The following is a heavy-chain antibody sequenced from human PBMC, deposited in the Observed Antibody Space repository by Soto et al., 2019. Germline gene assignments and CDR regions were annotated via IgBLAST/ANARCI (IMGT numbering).Heavy chain of an antibody. D-gene: IGHD6-6*01. J-gene: IGHJ4*02. CDR1: GFTFSSYA. V-gene: IGHV3-23*01. CDR2: ISGSGGST. Sequence: EVQLLESGGGLVQPRGSLRLSCAASGFTFSSYAMSWVRQAPGKGLEWVSAISGSGGSTYYADSVKGRFTISRDNSKNTLYLQLNGLRAEDTAVYYCAKDQSRSSSSGGDYWGQGTLVTVSS. CDR3: AKDQSRSSSSGGDY.